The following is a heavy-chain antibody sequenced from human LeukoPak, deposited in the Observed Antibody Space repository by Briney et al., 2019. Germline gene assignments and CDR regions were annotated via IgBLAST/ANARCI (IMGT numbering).Heavy chain of an antibody. J-gene: IGHJ4*02. CDR3: AKDESRYYYGSGSSSFDY. Sequence: GGSLTLSCAASGFTFSSYGMHWVRQAPGKGLEWVAFIRYDGSTKYYADSVKGRFTISRDNSKNTLYLQMNSLRAEDTAVYYCAKDESRYYYGSGSSSFDYWGQGTLVTASS. CDR1: GFTFSSYG. CDR2: IRYDGSTK. V-gene: IGHV3-30*02. D-gene: IGHD3-10*01.